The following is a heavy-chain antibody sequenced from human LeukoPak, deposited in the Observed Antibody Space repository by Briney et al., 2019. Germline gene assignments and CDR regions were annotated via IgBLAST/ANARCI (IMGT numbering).Heavy chain of an antibody. D-gene: IGHD3-3*01. CDR1: GFTFSSYA. V-gene: IGHV3-23*01. Sequence: GGSLRLSCAASGFTFSSYAMSWVRQAPGKGLEWVSAISGSGGSTNYADSVKGRFTISRDNSKNTLYLQMNSLRAEDTAVYYCARGGGIRFLEWLLYRDAFDIWGQGTMVTVSS. J-gene: IGHJ3*02. CDR3: ARGGGIRFLEWLLYRDAFDI. CDR2: ISGSGGST.